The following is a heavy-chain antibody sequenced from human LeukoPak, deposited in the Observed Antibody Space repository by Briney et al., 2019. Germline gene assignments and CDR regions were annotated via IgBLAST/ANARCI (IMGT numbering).Heavy chain of an antibody. Sequence: GGSLRLSCAASGFTFDTYSMNWVRQAPGKGLEWVSSISSSSSYIYYADSVKGRFTISRDNAKNSLYLQMNSLRAEDAAVYYCARGFYGSGTFYFDYWGQGTLVTVSS. CDR2: ISSSSSYI. CDR1: GFTFDTYS. CDR3: ARGFYGSGTFYFDY. J-gene: IGHJ4*02. D-gene: IGHD3-10*01. V-gene: IGHV3-21*04.